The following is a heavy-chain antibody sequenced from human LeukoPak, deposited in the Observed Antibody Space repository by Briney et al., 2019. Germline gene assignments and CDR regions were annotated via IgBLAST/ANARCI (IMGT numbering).Heavy chain of an antibody. D-gene: IGHD3-10*01. CDR2: ISGYNGDT. CDR3: ARAPNYAGSGSPFWEV. CDR1: GYTFNNYG. J-gene: IGHJ4*02. V-gene: IGHV1-18*01. Sequence: ASVKVSCKSSGYTFNNYGVSWVRQAPGQGLEWMGWISGYNGDTRYAQDLQGRVTVTTDTSTSTSYMELRSLTSDDTAVYYCARAPNYAGSGSPFWEVWGQGTLVTVTS.